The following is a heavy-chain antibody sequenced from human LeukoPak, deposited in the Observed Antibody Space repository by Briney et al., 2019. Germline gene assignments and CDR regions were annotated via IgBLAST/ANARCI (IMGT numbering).Heavy chain of an antibody. D-gene: IGHD4-17*01. CDR1: GFTFSDYY. CDR2: ISSSGSTV. V-gene: IGHV3-11*01. CDR3: ARPPEMTTVTTQGDY. J-gene: IGHJ4*02. Sequence: GGSLRLSCAASGFTFSDYYMSWIRQAPGKGLEWVSYISSSGSTVYYADSVKGRFTISRDNAKNSLYLQMNSLRAEDTAVYYCARPPEMTTVTTQGDYWGQGTLVTVSS.